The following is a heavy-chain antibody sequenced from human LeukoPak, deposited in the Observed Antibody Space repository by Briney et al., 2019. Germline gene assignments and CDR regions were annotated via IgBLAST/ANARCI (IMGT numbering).Heavy chain of an antibody. V-gene: IGHV3-23*01. Sequence: GGSLRLSCAASGFTLKSYAMSWVRQAPGKGLEWVSLISGSGGSTFYADSVKGRFTISRDSSKNTLYLQMNSLRAEDTVVYHRARLDGDFPPFAYWGQGTLVTVSS. CDR1: GFTLKSYA. CDR2: ISGSGGST. D-gene: IGHD4-17*01. CDR3: ARLDGDFPPFAY. J-gene: IGHJ4*02.